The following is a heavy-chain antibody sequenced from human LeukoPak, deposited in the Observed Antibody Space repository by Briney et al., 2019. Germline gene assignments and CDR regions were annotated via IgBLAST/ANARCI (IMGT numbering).Heavy chain of an antibody. J-gene: IGHJ5*02. V-gene: IGHV4-31*03. CDR2: IYYSGST. D-gene: IGHD2-2*01. Sequence: SQTLSLTCTVSGGSISSGGYYWSWIRQHPGKGLKWIGYIYYSGSTYYNPSLKSRVTISVDTSKNQFSLKLSSVTAADTAVYYCARAGGIVVVPAAMAFDNWFDPWGQGTPVTVSS. CDR1: GGSISSGGYY. CDR3: ARAGGIVVVPAAMAFDNWFDP.